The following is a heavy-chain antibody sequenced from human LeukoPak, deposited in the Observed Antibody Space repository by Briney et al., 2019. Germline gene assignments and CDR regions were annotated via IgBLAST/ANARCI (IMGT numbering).Heavy chain of an antibody. Sequence: KPSETLSLTCTVSGYSISSGYYWGWIRQPPGKGLEWIGSIYHSGSTYYNPSLKSRVTISVDTSKNQFSLKLSSVTAADTAVYYCARNPKTITIFGVVIILDWFDPWGQGTLVTVSS. V-gene: IGHV4-38-2*02. CDR3: ARNPKTITIFGVVIILDWFDP. J-gene: IGHJ5*02. CDR2: IYHSGST. D-gene: IGHD3-3*01. CDR1: GYSISSGYY.